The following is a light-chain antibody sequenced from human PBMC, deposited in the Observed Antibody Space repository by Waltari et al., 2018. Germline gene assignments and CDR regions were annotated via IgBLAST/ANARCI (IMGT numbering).Light chain of an antibody. Sequence: EIVLPQSPGTLSLSPGERDTLSCRASQGVGKYLAWYQQRPGQAPRLLLYHASIRATGIPDRFSGSGFGTDFSLTISRLEPEEFAVYYCQKYDFLPATFGQGTTVEIK. V-gene: IGKV3-20*01. CDR1: QGVGKY. CDR3: QKYDFLPAT. J-gene: IGKJ1*01. CDR2: HAS.